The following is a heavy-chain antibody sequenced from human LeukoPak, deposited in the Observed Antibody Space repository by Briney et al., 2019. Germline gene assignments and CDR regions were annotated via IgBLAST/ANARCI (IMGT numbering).Heavy chain of an antibody. J-gene: IGHJ4*02. CDR2: INPYNGNT. CDR1: GYTFSSYG. V-gene: IGHV1-18*01. Sequence: ASVKVSCKASGYTFSSYGITWVRQAPGQGLEWMGWINPYNGNTNYAQKLQGRVTMTTDTSTSTAYMELRSLRSDDTAVYYCARVYPEVSFDYWGQGTLVTVSS. D-gene: IGHD3-16*02. CDR3: ARVYPEVSFDY.